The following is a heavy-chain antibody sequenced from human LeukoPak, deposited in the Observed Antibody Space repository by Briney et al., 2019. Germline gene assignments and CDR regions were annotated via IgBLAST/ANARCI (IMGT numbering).Heavy chain of an antibody. Sequence: GGSLRLSCAASGFTFSNYGMHWVRQAPGKGLEWVSFIQYDGSNKYYVDSVKGRFTISRDNSKNTLYLQMNSLRAEDTAVYYCAKISGYYFGDFDYWGQGTPVTVSS. J-gene: IGHJ4*02. CDR1: GFTFSNYG. V-gene: IGHV3-30*02. CDR3: AKISGYYFGDFDY. D-gene: IGHD3-22*01. CDR2: IQYDGSNK.